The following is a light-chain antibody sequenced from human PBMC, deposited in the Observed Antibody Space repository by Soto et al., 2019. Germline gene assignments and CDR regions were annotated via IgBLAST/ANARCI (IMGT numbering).Light chain of an antibody. CDR1: QSVSNNY. CDR2: GAS. Sequence: EIVLTQSPGTLSLSPGERATLSCRASQSVSNNYLAWYQQKPGQAPRLLIYGASNRATGIPDRFRGSGSGTEFTLTISRLEPEDFAVYDCQQYGSSGTFGQGTKVDIK. CDR3: QQYGSSGT. J-gene: IGKJ1*01. V-gene: IGKV3-20*01.